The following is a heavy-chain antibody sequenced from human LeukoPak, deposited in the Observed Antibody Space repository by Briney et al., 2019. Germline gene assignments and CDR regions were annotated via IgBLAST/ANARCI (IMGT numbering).Heavy chain of an antibody. CDR1: GFSFSSSA. J-gene: IGHJ4*02. CDR2: ITGNGATT. D-gene: IGHD5-18*01. V-gene: IGHV3-23*01. Sequence: PGGSLRLSCAGSGFSFSSSAMSWVRQTPGKGLEWVSSITGNGATTYYSDSVEGRFTISRDNSRNTLSLQMSSLRVEDTAVYYCAKERRRVDTEMVRSYYFENWGQGTLVTVSS. CDR3: AKERRRVDTEMVRSYYFEN.